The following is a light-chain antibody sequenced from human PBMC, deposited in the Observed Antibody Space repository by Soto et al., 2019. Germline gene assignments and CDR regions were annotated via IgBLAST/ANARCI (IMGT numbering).Light chain of an antibody. CDR2: GAS. J-gene: IGKJ4*01. Sequence: EIIMTQAPDSLSVSPGERASLSCRARQSVKSELAWYQQKPGQAPRLVIYGASTRATGIPARFSGSGSGTEFTLTISSLQSEDFAVYYCQQYYDWPLTFGGGTKVEIK. CDR1: QSVKSE. CDR3: QQYYDWPLT. V-gene: IGKV3-15*01.